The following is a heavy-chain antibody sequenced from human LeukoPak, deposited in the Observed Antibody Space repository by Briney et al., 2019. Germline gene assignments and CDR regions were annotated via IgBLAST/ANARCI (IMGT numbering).Heavy chain of an antibody. CDR3: AFYGSGGVY. CDR1: GFTFSNYA. V-gene: IGHV3-23*01. CDR2: ISSSGGTT. D-gene: IGHD3-10*01. Sequence: GGSLRLSCAASGFTFSNYAMTWVRQAPGKVLEWVSSISSSGGTTYYADSVKGRFTISRDNSKNTLYVQMNSLRAEDTAVYYCAFYGSGGVYWGQGTLVTVSS. J-gene: IGHJ4*02.